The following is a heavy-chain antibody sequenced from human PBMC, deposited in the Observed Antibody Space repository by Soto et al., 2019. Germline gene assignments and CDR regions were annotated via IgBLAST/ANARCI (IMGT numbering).Heavy chain of an antibody. CDR2: IYNSGTT. CDR3: ARDPAP. J-gene: IGHJ5*02. Sequence: QVQLQESGPGLVKPSETLSLTCTVSGGSITRGGYYWSWIRQHPGKGLEWIGYIYNSGTTYYNPSLRRRVTISVDTSKNQFSLKLTSVTAADTAVYYCARDPAPWGQGTLVTVSS. CDR1: GGSITRGGYY. V-gene: IGHV4-31*03.